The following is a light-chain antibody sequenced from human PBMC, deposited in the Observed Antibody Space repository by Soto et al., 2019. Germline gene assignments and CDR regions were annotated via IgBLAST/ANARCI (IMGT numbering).Light chain of an antibody. CDR3: QQSSTTVFT. J-gene: IGKJ3*01. CDR1: QSISNF. V-gene: IGKV1-39*01. Sequence: DLQMTQSPSPLSASVGDRVTITCRASQSISNFLSWYQQKPGKAPKLLIYAASSLQSGVPSRFSGSGSGTDFTLTISSLQPEDFATYYCQQSSTTVFTFGPGTEVDIK. CDR2: AAS.